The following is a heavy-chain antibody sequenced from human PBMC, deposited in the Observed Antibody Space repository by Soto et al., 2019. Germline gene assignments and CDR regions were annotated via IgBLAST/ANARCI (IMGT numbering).Heavy chain of an antibody. CDR3: ARGHCSGGSCYAAFAY. D-gene: IGHD2-15*01. CDR1: GYTFTSYY. J-gene: IGHJ4*02. Sequence: QVQLVQSGAEVKKPGASVKVSCKASGYTFTSYYMHWVRQAPGQGLEWMGMINPSGGSTSYAQKFEGRVTMTRDTSTSTVYMELSSLRSEDTAVYYCARGHCSGGSCYAAFAYWGQGTLVTVSS. V-gene: IGHV1-46*03. CDR2: INPSGGST.